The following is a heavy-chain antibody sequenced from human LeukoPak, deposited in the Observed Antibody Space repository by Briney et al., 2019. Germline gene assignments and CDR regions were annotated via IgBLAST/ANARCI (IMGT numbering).Heavy chain of an antibody. CDR2: IISSSNYI. D-gene: IGHD2-15*01. Sequence: PGGSLRLSCAAYAFTFSSYSMNWVRQAPGKGLEWVSSIISSSNYIYYADSVKGRFTISRDNAKNSLYLQMNSLGAEDTAVYYCARVGVVVAAARGPFDYWGQGILVTVSS. V-gene: IGHV3-21*01. CDR1: AFTFSSYS. CDR3: ARVGVVVAAARGPFDY. J-gene: IGHJ4*02.